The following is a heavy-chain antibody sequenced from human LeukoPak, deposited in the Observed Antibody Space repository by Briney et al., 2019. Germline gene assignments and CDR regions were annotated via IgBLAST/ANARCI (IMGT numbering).Heavy chain of an antibody. D-gene: IGHD3-10*01. V-gene: IGHV4-59*01. CDR3: ACVGELDAFDI. CDR1: GGSISSYY. CDR2: IYYSGST. J-gene: IGHJ3*02. Sequence: KTSETLSLTCTVSGGSISSYYWSWIRQPPGKGLEWIGYIYYSGSTNYNPSLKSRVTISVDTSKNQFSLKLSSVTAADTAVYYCACVGELDAFDIWGQGTMVTVSS.